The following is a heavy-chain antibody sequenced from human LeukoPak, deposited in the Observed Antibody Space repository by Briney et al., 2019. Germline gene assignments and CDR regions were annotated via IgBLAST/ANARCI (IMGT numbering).Heavy chain of an antibody. J-gene: IGHJ4*02. CDR3: AKDSSLSLISGYYFDY. D-gene: IGHD1-14*01. CDR2: IRYDGSNK. Sequence: GGSLRLSCAASGFTFSSYAMHWVRQAPGKGLEWVAFIRYDGSNKYYADSVKGRFTISRDNSKNTLYLQMNSLRAEDTAVYYCAKDSSLSLISGYYFDYWGQGTLVTVSS. CDR1: GFTFSSYA. V-gene: IGHV3-30*02.